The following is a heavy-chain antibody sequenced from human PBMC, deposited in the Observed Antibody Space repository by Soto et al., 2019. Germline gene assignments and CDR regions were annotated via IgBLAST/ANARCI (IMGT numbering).Heavy chain of an antibody. Sequence: QVQLVESGGGVVQPGRSLRLSCAASGFTFSSYGMHWVRQAPGKGLEWVAVISYDGSNKYYADSVKGRFTISRDNSKNKLYLQMNSMGAEDTTVYYCTKEVAGTMGYWGQGTLVTVSS. CDR2: ISYDGSNK. CDR1: GFTFSSYG. D-gene: IGHD6-19*01. V-gene: IGHV3-30*18. J-gene: IGHJ4*02. CDR3: TKEVAGTMGY.